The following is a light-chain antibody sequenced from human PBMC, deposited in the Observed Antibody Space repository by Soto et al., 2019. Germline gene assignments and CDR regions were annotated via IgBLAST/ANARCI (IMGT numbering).Light chain of an antibody. J-gene: IGKJ3*01. CDR3: QHLT. CDR2: DAS. V-gene: IGKV3-11*01. CDR1: QSVSSY. Sequence: EIVLTQSPATLSLSPGERATLSCRASQSVSSYLAWYQQKPGQAPRLLIYDASNRATGIPARFSGSGSGTDFTLTISSLVPEDFAVYYWQHLTFGPGTKVDIK.